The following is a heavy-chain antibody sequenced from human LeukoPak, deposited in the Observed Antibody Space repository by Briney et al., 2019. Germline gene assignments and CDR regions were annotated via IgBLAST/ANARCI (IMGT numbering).Heavy chain of an antibody. D-gene: IGHD6-13*01. CDR2: ISAYNGNT. CDR3: ARERKPTGAAGMKYYYYGMDV. V-gene: IGHV1-18*01. CDR1: GYTFTNYG. Sequence: ASVKVSCKASGYTFTNYGISWVRQAPGQGLEWMGWISAYNGNTNYAQKFQGRVTITRDTSASTAYMELSSLRSEDTAVYYCARERKPTGAAGMKYYYYGMDVWGQGTTVTVSS. J-gene: IGHJ6*02.